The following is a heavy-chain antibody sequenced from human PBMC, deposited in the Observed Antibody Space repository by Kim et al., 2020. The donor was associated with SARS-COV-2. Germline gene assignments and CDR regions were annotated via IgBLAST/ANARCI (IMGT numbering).Heavy chain of an antibody. CDR3: AKDTVPVGAATYFDY. V-gene: IGHV3-30*18. CDR1: AFTFNLYG. D-gene: IGHD2-15*01. CDR2: ISYDGINK. Sequence: GGSLRLSCAASAFTFNLYGMHWVRQAPGKGLEWVAFISYDGINKFYADSVKGRFTISRDNSKNTLSLQMNSLRDEDTAVYYCAKDTVPVGAATYFDYWG. J-gene: IGHJ4*01.